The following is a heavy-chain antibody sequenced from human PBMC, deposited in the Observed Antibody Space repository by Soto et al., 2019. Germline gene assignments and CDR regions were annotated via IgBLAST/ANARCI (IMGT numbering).Heavy chain of an antibody. J-gene: IGHJ3*01. Sequence: QVLLQEPGPGQVRPSETLSLTCIVSGGSVGSGAYYWSWIRQPPGSALAWIGYIQYSGDANYNSSLKSRVTISVDRSRNRFSLKLTSVTAADTAFYYCARHDYADRTFDLWGQGTKVTVSS. V-gene: IGHV4-61*08. CDR1: GGSVGSGAYY. D-gene: IGHD5-12*01. CDR2: IQYSGDA. CDR3: ARHDYADRTFDL.